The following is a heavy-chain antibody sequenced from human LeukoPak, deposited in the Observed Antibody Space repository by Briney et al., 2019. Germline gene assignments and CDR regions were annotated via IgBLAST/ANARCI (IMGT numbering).Heavy chain of an antibody. V-gene: IGHV3-7*01. Sequence: GGSLRLSCAASGFTFSSYWMSWVRQAPGKGLEWVANIKQDGSNKYYADSVKGRFTISRDNSKNTLYLQMNSLRAEDTAVYYCAKDPHTSPAGYFDYRGQGTLVTVSS. D-gene: IGHD1-26*01. CDR2: IKQDGSNK. CDR1: GFTFSSYW. J-gene: IGHJ4*02. CDR3: AKDPHTSPAGYFDY.